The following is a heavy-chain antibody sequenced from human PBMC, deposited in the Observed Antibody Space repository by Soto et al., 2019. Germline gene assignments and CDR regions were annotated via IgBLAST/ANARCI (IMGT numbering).Heavy chain of an antibody. V-gene: IGHV3-53*04. CDR3: PRGKREGPDAFDI. CDR1: GFTVSSNY. CDR2: IYSGGST. Sequence: EVQLVESGGGLVQPGGSLRLSCAASGFTVSSNYMSWVRQAPGKGLEWVSVIYSGGSTYYADSVKGRFTISRHNSKNTLYLQMNSLRAEDTALYYCPRGKREGPDAFDIWGQGTMVTVSS. J-gene: IGHJ3*02.